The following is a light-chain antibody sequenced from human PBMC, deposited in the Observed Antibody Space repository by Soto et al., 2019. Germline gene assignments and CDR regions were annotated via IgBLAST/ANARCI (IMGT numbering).Light chain of an antibody. CDR2: RNN. CDR1: SSNIGSNY. CDR3: AAWDDSLSAPV. Sequence: SVLTQPPSASGTPGQRVTISCSGSSSNIGSNYVYWYQQLPGTAPKLLIYRNNQRPSGVPDRFSGSKSGTSASLAISGLRSEDEADYYCAAWDDSLSAPVFGTGTKVTVL. J-gene: IGLJ1*01. V-gene: IGLV1-47*01.